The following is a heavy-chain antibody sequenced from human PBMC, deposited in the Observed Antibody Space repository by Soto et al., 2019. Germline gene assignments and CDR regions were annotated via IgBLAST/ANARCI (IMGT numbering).Heavy chain of an antibody. J-gene: IGHJ6*02. CDR2: ISAYNGNT. D-gene: IGHD2-2*01. CDR1: GYTFTSYG. Sequence: QVQLVQSGAEVKKPGASVKVSCKASGYTFTSYGISWVRQAPGQGLEWMGWISAYNGNTNYAQKLQGRVTMTTDTSTSTDYMELRSLRSDDTAVYYCARDIRIVVVPAALRCMGVWGQGTTVTVSS. V-gene: IGHV1-18*01. CDR3: ARDIRIVVVPAALRCMGV.